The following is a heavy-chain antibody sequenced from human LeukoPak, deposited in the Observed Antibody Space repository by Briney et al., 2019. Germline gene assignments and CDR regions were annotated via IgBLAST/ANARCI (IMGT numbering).Heavy chain of an antibody. CDR3: ARQAYNYGHLPYYFDY. Sequence: KPSETLSLTCTVSGGSISSRSYYWGWIRQPPGKGLEWIGNIYYSGSTYYNASLKSRVTISVDTSENQFSLKLKSVTAADTAVYYCARQAYNYGHLPYYFDYWGQGTLVTVSS. CDR1: GGSISSRSYY. V-gene: IGHV4-39*01. CDR2: IYYSGST. J-gene: IGHJ4*02. D-gene: IGHD5-18*01.